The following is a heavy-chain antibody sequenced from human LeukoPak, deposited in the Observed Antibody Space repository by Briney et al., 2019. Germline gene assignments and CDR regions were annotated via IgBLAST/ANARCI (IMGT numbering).Heavy chain of an antibody. V-gene: IGHV4-59*12. CDR1: GGSISGYY. J-gene: IGHJ4*02. D-gene: IGHD1-26*01. CDR2: ISYSGIN. Sequence: SETLSLTCTVSGGSISGYYCSWIRQPPGRGLEWIGHISYSGINTYNPSLKSRVTISVDTSKNQFSLKLTSVTAADTAVYYCARSPLPDYWGQGTLVTVSS. CDR3: ARSPLPDY.